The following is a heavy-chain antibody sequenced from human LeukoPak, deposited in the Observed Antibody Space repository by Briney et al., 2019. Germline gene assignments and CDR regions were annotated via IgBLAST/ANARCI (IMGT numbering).Heavy chain of an antibody. CDR1: GYTFTDYY. V-gene: IGHV1-69-2*01. CDR2: VDPEDGET. D-gene: IGHD6-13*01. Sequence: GASVKVSCKVSGYTFTDYYMHWVQQAPGKGLEWMGLVDPEDGETIYAEKFQGRVTITADTSTDTAYMELSSLRSEDTAVYYCATFPYSSSWYYFDYWGQGTLVTVSS. J-gene: IGHJ4*02. CDR3: ATFPYSSSWYYFDY.